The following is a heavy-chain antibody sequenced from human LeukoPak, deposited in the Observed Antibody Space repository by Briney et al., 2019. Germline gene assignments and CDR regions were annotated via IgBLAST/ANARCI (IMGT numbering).Heavy chain of an antibody. Sequence: GGSLRLSCAASGFTFSDYYMSWIRQAPGKGLEWVSYISMSGDIISYTDSVKGRFTFSRDNAKNSLYLQMNSLRAEDTAVYYCARGQRWTDYWGQGTLVSVSS. CDR3: ARGQRWTDY. D-gene: IGHD4-23*01. J-gene: IGHJ4*02. CDR2: ISMSGDII. V-gene: IGHV3-11*01. CDR1: GFTFSDYY.